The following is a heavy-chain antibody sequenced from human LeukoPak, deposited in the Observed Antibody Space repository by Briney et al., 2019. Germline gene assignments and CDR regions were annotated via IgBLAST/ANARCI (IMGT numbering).Heavy chain of an antibody. CDR2: ISSSSSTI. J-gene: IGHJ3*02. D-gene: IGHD3-10*01. V-gene: IGHV3-48*01. CDR3: ARDIPAGYGSGSYPDAFDI. CDR1: GLTFSSYV. Sequence: GGSLRLSCAASGLTFSSYVMSWVRQAPGKGLEWVSYISSSSSTIYYADSVKGRFTISRDNAKNSLYLQMNSLRAEDTAVYYCARDIPAGYGSGSYPDAFDIWGQGTMVTVSS.